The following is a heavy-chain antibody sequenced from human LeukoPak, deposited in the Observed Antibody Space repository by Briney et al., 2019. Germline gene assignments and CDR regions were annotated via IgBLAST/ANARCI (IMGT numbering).Heavy chain of an antibody. Sequence: GGSLRLSCAASGFTFSSYAMSWVRQAPGKGLEWVSAISGSGGSTYYADSVKGRFTISRDNSKNTLYLQMNSLRAEDMAVYYCAKNGDIVVVPAAIGVVISWGQGTLVTVSS. V-gene: IGHV3-23*01. CDR1: GFTFSSYA. CDR3: AKNGDIVVVPAAIGVVIS. CDR2: ISGSGGST. J-gene: IGHJ5*02. D-gene: IGHD2-2*01.